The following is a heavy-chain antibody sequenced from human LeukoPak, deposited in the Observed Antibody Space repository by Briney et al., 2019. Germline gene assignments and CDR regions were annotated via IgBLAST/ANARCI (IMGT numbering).Heavy chain of an antibody. D-gene: IGHD2-15*01. CDR3: ARGGCSGGSCYSYYYYMDV. CDR1: GYSFTNYA. V-gene: IGHV1-69*06. J-gene: IGHJ6*03. CDR2: IIPMFGTA. Sequence: SVKVSCKASGYSFTNYAMNWVRQAPGQGLEWMGGIIPMFGTAKYAQKFQGRVTITADKSTSTAYMELSSLRSEDMAVYYCARGGCSGGSCYSYYYYMDVWGKGTTVTVSS.